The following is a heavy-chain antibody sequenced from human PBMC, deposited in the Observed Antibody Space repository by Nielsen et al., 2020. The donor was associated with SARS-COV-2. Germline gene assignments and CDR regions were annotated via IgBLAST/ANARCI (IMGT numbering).Heavy chain of an antibody. V-gene: IGHV3-9*01. CDR3: AKVYGDYVGFFDV. Sequence: SLKISCAASGFTFDDYAMHWVRQAPGKGLEWVSGISWNSGSIGYADSVKGRFTISRDNAKNSLYLQMNSLRAEDTALYYCAKVYGDYVGFFDVWGRGTLVTVSS. D-gene: IGHD4-17*01. J-gene: IGHJ2*01. CDR1: GFTFDDYA. CDR2: ISWNSGSI.